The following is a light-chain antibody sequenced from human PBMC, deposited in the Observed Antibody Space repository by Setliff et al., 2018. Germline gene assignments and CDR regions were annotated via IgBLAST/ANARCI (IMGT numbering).Light chain of an antibody. V-gene: IGLV2-14*01. CDR2: DVS. J-gene: IGLJ1*01. CDR1: SSDVASYNY. CDR3: CSYTISSTRV. Sequence: QSALTQSASVSGSPGQSITISCTGTSSDVASYNYVSWYQQHPGKAPKLMIYDVSNRPSGVSNRFSGSKSGNTASLTISGLQAEDEADYYCCSYTISSTRVFGTGTKVTVL.